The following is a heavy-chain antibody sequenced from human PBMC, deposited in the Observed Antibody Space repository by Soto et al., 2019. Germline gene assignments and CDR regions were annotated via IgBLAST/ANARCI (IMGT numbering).Heavy chain of an antibody. V-gene: IGHV3-33*01. D-gene: IGHD6-6*01. J-gene: IGHJ2*01. CDR1: GFTFSSYG. CDR3: ALSSSSGFSGWWYFDL. Sequence: QVQLVESGGGVVQPGRSLRLSCAASGFTFSSYGMHWVRQAPGKGLEWVAVIWYDGSNKYYADSVKGRFTISRDNSKNTRYLQMNSLRAEDTAVYYCALSSSSGFSGWWYFDLWGRGTLVTVSS. CDR2: IWYDGSNK.